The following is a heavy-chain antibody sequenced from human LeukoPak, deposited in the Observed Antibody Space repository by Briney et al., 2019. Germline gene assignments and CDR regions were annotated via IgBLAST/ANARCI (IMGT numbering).Heavy chain of an antibody. J-gene: IGHJ5*02. CDR2: IYYSGST. D-gene: IGHD2-2*02. Sequence: SETLSLTCTVSGGSISSYYWSWIRQPPGKGLEWIGYIYYSGSTNYNPSLKSRVTISVDTSKNQFSLKLSSVTAADTAVYYCARVVGAVPAAISWFDPWGQGTLVTVSS. V-gene: IGHV4-59*01. CDR1: GGSISSYY. CDR3: ARVVGAVPAAISWFDP.